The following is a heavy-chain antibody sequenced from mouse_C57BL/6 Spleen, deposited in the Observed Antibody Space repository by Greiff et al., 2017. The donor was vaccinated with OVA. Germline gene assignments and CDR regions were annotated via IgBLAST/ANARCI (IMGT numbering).Heavy chain of an antibody. D-gene: IGHD3-2*01. V-gene: IGHV1-52*01. CDR1: GYTFTSYW. Sequence: QVQLQQPGAELVRPGSSVKLSCKASGYTFTSYWMHWVKQRPIQGLEWIGNIDPSDSETHYNQKFKDKATLTVDKSSSTAYMQLSSLTSEESAVYYCARQLDYAMDYWSQGTSVTVSS. CDR3: ARQLDYAMDY. J-gene: IGHJ4*01. CDR2: IDPSDSET.